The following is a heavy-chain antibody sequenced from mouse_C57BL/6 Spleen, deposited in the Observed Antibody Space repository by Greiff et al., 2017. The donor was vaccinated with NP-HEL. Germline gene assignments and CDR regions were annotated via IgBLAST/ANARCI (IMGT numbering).Heavy chain of an antibody. V-gene: IGHV1-26*01. J-gene: IGHJ1*03. Sequence: VQLQQSGPELVKPGASVKISCKASGYTFTDYYMNWVKQSHGKSLEWIGDINPNNGGTSYNQKFKGKATLTVDKSSSTAYMELRSLTSEDSAVYYCASPPPYYGSSYWYFDVWGTGTTVTVAS. CDR2: INPNNGGT. D-gene: IGHD1-1*01. CDR3: ASPPPYYGSSYWYFDV. CDR1: GYTFTDYY.